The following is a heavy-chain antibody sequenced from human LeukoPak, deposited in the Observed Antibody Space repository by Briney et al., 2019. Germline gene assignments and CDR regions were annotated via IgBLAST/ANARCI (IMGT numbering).Heavy chain of an antibody. CDR2: IIPIFGTA. CDR1: GGTFSSYA. CDR3: ARASYSSGYYHDAFDI. J-gene: IGHJ3*02. Sequence: SVKVSCKASGGTFSSYAISWVRQAPGQGLEWMGGIIPIFGTANSAQKFQGRVTITTAEYTSTAYMELSSLRSEDTAVYYCARASYSSGYYHDAFDIWGQGTMVTVSS. D-gene: IGHD3-22*01. V-gene: IGHV1-69*05.